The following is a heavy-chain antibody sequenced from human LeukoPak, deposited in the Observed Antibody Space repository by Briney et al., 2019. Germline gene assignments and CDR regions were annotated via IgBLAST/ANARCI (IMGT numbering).Heavy chain of an antibody. V-gene: IGHV4-34*01. Sequence: SETLSLTCAVYGGSFSGYYWSWIRQPPGKGLEWIGEINHSGSANYNPSLKSRVTISVDTSKNQFSLKLSSVTAADTAAYYCARTRIAAPFDSWGQGTLVTVSS. D-gene: IGHD6-6*01. CDR3: ARTRIAAPFDS. CDR2: INHSGSA. CDR1: GGSFSGYY. J-gene: IGHJ4*02.